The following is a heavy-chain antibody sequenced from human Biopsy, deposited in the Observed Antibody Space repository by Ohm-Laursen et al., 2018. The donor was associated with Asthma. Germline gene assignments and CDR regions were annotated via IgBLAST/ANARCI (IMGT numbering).Heavy chain of an antibody. CDR2: IYSGGTS. J-gene: IGHJ4*02. CDR1: GFTVSRDH. V-gene: IGHV3-53*01. CDR3: ARGDSSGWSHYYFDY. D-gene: IGHD6-19*01. Sequence: SLRLSCTASGFTVSRDHMFWVRQAPGKGLEWVSVIYSGGTSHTADSVMGRFTIIRDFSKNTLHLQMHSLRVEDTAVYYCARGDSSGWSHYYFDYWGQGTLVTVSS.